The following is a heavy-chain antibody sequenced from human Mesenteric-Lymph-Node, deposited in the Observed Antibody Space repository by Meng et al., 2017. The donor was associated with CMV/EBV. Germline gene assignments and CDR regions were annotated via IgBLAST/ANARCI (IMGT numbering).Heavy chain of an antibody. D-gene: IGHD6-19*01. V-gene: IGHV3-21*01. CDR3: ARGPRGWYEGEAFDI. J-gene: IGHJ3*02. Sequence: GESLKISCAASGFTFSSYSMNWVRQAPGKGLEWVSSISSSSSYIYYADSVKGRFTISRDNAKNSLYLQMNSLRAEDTAVYYCARGPRGWYEGEAFDIWGQGTMVTVSS. CDR2: ISSSSSYI. CDR1: GFTFSSYS.